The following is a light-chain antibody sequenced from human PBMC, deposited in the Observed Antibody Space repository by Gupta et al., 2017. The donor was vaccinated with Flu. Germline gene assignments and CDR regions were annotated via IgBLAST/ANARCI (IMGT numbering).Light chain of an antibody. V-gene: IGLV2-14*01. CDR1: SNDVGGYNY. Sequence: SALTQPASVSGSPVQSITISCSGTSNDVGGYNYVSWFQQSPGKTPKLMIYEVSNRPSGVSNRFSGSKSGTTASLTISGLQAEDEADYYCSSVTGTSTWVFGGGTKLTVL. CDR2: EVS. J-gene: IGLJ3*02. CDR3: SSVTGTSTWV.